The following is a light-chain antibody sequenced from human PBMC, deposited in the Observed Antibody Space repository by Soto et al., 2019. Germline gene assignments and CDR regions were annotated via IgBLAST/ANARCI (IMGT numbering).Light chain of an antibody. J-gene: IGLJ2*01. Sequence: QSALTQPPSASGFPGQSVTIPCTGTSNDIGEYHYVSWYQQHPGKAPKLMIYEVTQRPSGVPHRFSGSKSGNTASLTVSGLQPEDEADYYCTSYAGSDNPVLFGGGTKVTVL. CDR1: SNDIGEYHY. CDR2: EVT. CDR3: TSYAGSDNPVL. V-gene: IGLV2-8*01.